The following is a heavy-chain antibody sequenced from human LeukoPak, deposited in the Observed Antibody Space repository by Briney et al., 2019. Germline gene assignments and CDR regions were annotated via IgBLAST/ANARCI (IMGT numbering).Heavy chain of an antibody. Sequence: EASVKVSCKASGYTFTSYGISWVRQAPGKGLEWMGWISAYNGNTNYAQKLQGRVTMTTDTSTSTAYMELRSLRSDDTAVYYCARSTMSHRESFFDYWGQGTLVTVSS. D-gene: IGHD3-10*02. V-gene: IGHV1-18*01. CDR3: ARSTMSHRESFFDY. J-gene: IGHJ4*02. CDR1: GYTFTSYG. CDR2: ISAYNGNT.